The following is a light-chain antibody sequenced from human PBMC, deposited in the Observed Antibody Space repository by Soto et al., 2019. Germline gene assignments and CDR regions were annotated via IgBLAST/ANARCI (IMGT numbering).Light chain of an antibody. Sequence: QSALTQPPSASGSPGQSVTISCTGTSSDVGGCKFVSWYQQYPGKAPKLIIYEVSKRPSGVPDRFSGSKSGNTASLTVSGLRAEDEADYYSSSCAGSNNPYVFGTGTKLTVL. V-gene: IGLV2-8*01. CDR1: SSDVGGCKF. CDR2: EVS. J-gene: IGLJ1*01. CDR3: SSCAGSNNPYV.